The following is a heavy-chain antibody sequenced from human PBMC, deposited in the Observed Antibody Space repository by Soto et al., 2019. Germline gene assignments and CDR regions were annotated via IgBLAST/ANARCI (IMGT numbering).Heavy chain of an antibody. D-gene: IGHD4-17*01. V-gene: IGHV3-33*01. Sequence: GGSLTLSSAASVFTFNSYGMHWVRQAPDKGLEWVAVIWYDVSNKYYADSVKGRITLSRDNYKHTLYLQITSLRATDKAVYFCARDRDYVGNEVWFDPWGQGTLVTVSS. J-gene: IGHJ5*02. CDR3: ARDRDYVGNEVWFDP. CDR1: VFTFNSYG. CDR2: IWYDVSNK.